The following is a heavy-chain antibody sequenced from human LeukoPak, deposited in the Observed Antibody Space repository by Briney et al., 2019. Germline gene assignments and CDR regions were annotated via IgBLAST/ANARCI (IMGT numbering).Heavy chain of an antibody. J-gene: IGHJ6*03. D-gene: IGHD3/OR15-3a*01. CDR1: GFSFSDYS. CDR2: ITSRSSFT. V-gene: IGHV3-48*01. Sequence: GGSLRLSCVASGFSFSDYSMNWVRQTPGKGLEWISYITSRSSFTYFADSVKGRFTISRDDAKNSLYLQMNSLRVDDTAVYYCARDLTSAYWTPGGYYYYMDVWGKGTAVTVSS. CDR3: ARDLTSAYWTPGGYYYYMDV.